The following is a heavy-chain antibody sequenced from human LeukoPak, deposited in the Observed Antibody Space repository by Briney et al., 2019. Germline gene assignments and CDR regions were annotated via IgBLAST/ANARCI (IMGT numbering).Heavy chain of an antibody. CDR3: ARADCSGSTCYLRRSWFDP. CDR2: ISTSSRYI. J-gene: IGHJ5*02. D-gene: IGHD2-2*01. Sequence: PGGSLRLSCAASGFTFSTFDMNWVRQAPGKGLEWVSSISTSSRYIYYRDSVKGRFTISRDDAKNSLYLQMNSLRVEDTAVYYCARADCSGSTCYLRRSWFDPWGQGTLVTVSS. CDR1: GFTFSTFD. V-gene: IGHV3-21*01.